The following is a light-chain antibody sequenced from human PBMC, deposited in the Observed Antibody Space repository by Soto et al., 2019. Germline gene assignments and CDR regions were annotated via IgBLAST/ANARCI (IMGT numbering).Light chain of an antibody. J-gene: IGKJ1*01. V-gene: IGKV1-39*01. CDR3: QQSYSTPRT. CDR1: QTIGTS. CDR2: AAS. Sequence: DIQMTQSPSSLSASVGDRVTNPCRASQTIGTSLNWYQQKPGKAPNLLIYAASSLPSGVPSRFSGSGSGTDFTLTISSLQPEDFATYYCQQSYSTPRTFGQGTKVEIK.